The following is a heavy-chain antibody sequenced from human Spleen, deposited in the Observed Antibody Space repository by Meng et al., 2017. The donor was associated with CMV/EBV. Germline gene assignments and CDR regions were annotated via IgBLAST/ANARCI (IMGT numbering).Heavy chain of an antibody. J-gene: IGHJ5*02. D-gene: IGHD1-7*01. CDR3: ARSGNWNYIPRNWFDP. Sequence: GQLQPWGAGLLKPSGTLSLHCAVYGGSFSCYYWSWIRQPPGKGLEWIGEINHSGSTNYHPSLKSRVTISVDTSKNQFSLKLSSVTAADTAVYYCARSGNWNYIPRNWFDPWGQGTLVTVSS. CDR1: GGSFSCYY. V-gene: IGHV4-34*01. CDR2: INHSGST.